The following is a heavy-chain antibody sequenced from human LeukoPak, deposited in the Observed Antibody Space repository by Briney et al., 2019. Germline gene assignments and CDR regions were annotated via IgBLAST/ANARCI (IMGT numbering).Heavy chain of an antibody. CDR2: ISSTGGTT. CDR3: AKDFGGAGSYYCPFDS. V-gene: IGHV3-48*03. J-gene: IGHJ4*02. Sequence: GGSLRLSCAASGFTFSSYEMNWVRQAPGKGLEWVSYISSTGGTTYYADSVKGRFTISRDNSKNTVYLQMNSLRAEDTAVYYCAKDFGGAGSYYCPFDSWGQGTLVTVSS. CDR1: GFTFSSYE. D-gene: IGHD3-10*01.